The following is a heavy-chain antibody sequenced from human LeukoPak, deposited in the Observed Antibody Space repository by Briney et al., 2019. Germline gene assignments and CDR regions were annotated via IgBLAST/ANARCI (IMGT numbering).Heavy chain of an antibody. CDR3: ARRSLTYYYDSSAFDY. Sequence: SETLSLTCTVSGGSISSSSYYWGWIRQPPGKGLEWIGSIYYSGSTYYNPSLKSRVTISVDTSKNQFSLKLSSVTAADTAVNYCARRSLTYYYDSSAFDYWGQGTLVTVSS. J-gene: IGHJ4*02. V-gene: IGHV4-39*01. CDR2: IYYSGST. CDR1: GGSISSSSYY. D-gene: IGHD3-22*01.